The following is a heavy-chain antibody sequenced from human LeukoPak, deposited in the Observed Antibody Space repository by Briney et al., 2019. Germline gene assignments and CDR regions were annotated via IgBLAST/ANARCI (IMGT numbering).Heavy chain of an antibody. J-gene: IGHJ4*02. CDR1: GGSISSYY. V-gene: IGHV4-4*07. CDR2: IHTSGST. CDR3: ARVICSGGSCRFDY. D-gene: IGHD2-15*01. Sequence: SETLSLTCTVSGGSISSYYWNWIRQPAGKGLEWIGRIHTSGSTNYNPSLKSRVTMSVDTSKNQVSLKLSSVTAADTAVYYCARVICSGGSCRFDYWGQGTLVTVSS.